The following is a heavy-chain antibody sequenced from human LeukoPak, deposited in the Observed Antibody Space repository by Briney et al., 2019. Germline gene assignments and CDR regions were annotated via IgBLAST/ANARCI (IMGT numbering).Heavy chain of an antibody. D-gene: IGHD4-17*01. CDR1: GDSISRTNFY. CDR3: ARYGDSEFDY. CDR2: IYYSGTT. V-gene: IGHV4-39*01. J-gene: IGHJ4*02. Sequence: SETLSLTCTVSGDSISRTNFYWGWIRQPPGKGLEWIGSIYYSGTTNYNPSLKSRVTISVDTSKKQLSLKLRSVTAADTAVYYCARYGDSEFDYWGQGTLVTVSS.